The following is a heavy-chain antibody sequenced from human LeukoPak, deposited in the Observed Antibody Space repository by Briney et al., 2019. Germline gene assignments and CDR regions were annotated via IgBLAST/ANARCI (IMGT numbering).Heavy chain of an antibody. CDR3: ASGGYSGQLREPQGVDL. V-gene: IGHV4-34*01. J-gene: IGHJ2*01. CDR2: INHSGST. D-gene: IGHD5-12*01. Sequence: SETLSLTCAVYGGSFSGYYWSWIRQPPGKGLEWIGEINHSGSTNYNPSLKSRVTISVDTSKNQFSLKLSSVTAADTAVYYCASGGYSGQLREPQGVDLWGRGTLVTVSS. CDR1: GGSFSGYY.